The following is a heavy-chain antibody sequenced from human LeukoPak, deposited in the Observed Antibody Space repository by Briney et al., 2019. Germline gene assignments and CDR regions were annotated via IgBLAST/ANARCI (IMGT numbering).Heavy chain of an antibody. J-gene: IGHJ4*02. Sequence: SETLSLTCTVSGGSITGYYWNWIRQPAGQGLEWLGRVYSRGVGNYNPSLTSRGTMSVDTSKNKFSLKLTSLTAADTAVYYCAREEFLHEIDSSGYFVYWGQGTLVTVSS. CDR1: GGSITGYY. V-gene: IGHV4-4*07. CDR2: VYSRGVG. D-gene: IGHD3-22*01. CDR3: AREEFLHEIDSSGYFVY.